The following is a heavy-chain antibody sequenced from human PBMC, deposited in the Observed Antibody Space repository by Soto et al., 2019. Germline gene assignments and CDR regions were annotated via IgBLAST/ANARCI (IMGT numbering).Heavy chain of an antibody. CDR1: GFTFSSYS. Sequence: EVQLVESGGGLVKPGGSLRLSCAASGFTFSSYSMNWVRQAPGKGLEWVSSISSSSSYIYYADSVKGRFTISRDNAKNSRYLQMNSLRAEDTAVYYCARGQPVTTWFFDYWGQGTLVTVSS. J-gene: IGHJ4*02. D-gene: IGHD4-17*01. V-gene: IGHV3-21*01. CDR2: ISSSSSYI. CDR3: ARGQPVTTWFFDY.